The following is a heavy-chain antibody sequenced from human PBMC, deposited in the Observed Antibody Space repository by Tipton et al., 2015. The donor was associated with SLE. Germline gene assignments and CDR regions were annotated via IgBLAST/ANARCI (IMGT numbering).Heavy chain of an antibody. Sequence: TLSLTCTVSGGSFSSGGYYWSWVRQSAGKGLEWLGYISYSGSTSYNPSLKRRLTISADTSKNQFSLKLSSVTAAATAVYYCARSSGNYFFYMNAWGRGTTVIVSS. V-gene: IGHV4-31*03. CDR2: ISYSGST. J-gene: IGHJ6*03. CDR3: ARSSGNYFFYMNA. CDR1: GGSFSSGGYY.